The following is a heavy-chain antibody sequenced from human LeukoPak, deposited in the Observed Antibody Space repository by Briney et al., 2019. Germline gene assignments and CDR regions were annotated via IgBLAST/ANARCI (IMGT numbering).Heavy chain of an antibody. V-gene: IGHV1-2*02. CDR1: GYTFTGYY. D-gene: IGHD3-3*01. CDR2: INPNSGGT. CDR3: ATYDFWSGPFDY. J-gene: IGHJ4*02. Sequence: ASVKVSCKASGYTFTGYYMHWVRQAPGQGLEWMGWINPNSGGTNYAQKFQGRVAMTRDTSISTAYMELSRLRSDDTAVYYCATYDFWSGPFDYWGQGTLVTVSS.